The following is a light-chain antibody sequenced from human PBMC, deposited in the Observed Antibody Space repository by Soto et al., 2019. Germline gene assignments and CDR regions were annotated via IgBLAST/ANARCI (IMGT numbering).Light chain of an antibody. CDR1: QGIANF. J-gene: IGKJ3*01. CDR2: GAS. V-gene: IGKV1-9*01. Sequence: IQLTQSPSSLSASVGDRVTISCRASQGIANFLAWYQQKPGKAPKLLIYGASTLQSGVPSRFSVSASGTDFTLTICNLQPEDFATYYCQQLNSFPIPFGPGTKVDIK. CDR3: QQLNSFPIP.